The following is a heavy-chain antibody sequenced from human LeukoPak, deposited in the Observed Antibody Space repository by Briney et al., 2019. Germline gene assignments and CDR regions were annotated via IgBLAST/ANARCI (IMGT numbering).Heavy chain of an antibody. CDR3: TRGSGRFEY. J-gene: IGHJ4*02. V-gene: IGHV3-49*02. CDR2: IRAKDYGGTT. CDR1: GFTFGNFP. Sequence: GGSLRLSCTTSGFTFGNFPITWVRQAPGKGLEWVGYIRAKDYGGTTEYAAAVKRRFTISRDDSKGIGYLQMNDLQTDDTGVYYCTRGSGRFEYWGQGTLVTVSS. D-gene: IGHD2-15*01.